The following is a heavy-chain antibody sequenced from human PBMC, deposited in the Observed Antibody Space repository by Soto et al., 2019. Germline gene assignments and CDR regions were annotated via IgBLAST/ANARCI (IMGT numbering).Heavy chain of an antibody. J-gene: IGHJ3*02. CDR2: IKQDGSKK. D-gene: IGHD6-13*01. Sequence: EVQLEESGGGLVQPGGSLRLSCAASGFTLSMYWMTWVRQAPGRGLEWVANIKQDGSKKSYLDSVRGRFTISRNNVRNSLYLQMDSLGAEDTALYYCARDVSPGSSSLYLDAFDIWGQGTMVIVSS. CDR1: GFTLSMYW. CDR3: ARDVSPGSSSLYLDAFDI. V-gene: IGHV3-7*05.